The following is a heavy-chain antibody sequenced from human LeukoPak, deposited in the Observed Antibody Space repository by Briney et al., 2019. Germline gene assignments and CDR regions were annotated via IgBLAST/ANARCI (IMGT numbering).Heavy chain of an antibody. D-gene: IGHD6-13*01. CDR2: IYYSGSI. CDR1: GGSISSYY. CDR3: ARVGGYSSNWYPLNV. J-gene: IGHJ6*04. Sequence: SETLSLTCTVSGGSISSYYWSWLRQPPGKGLEWIGDIYYSGSINYNPSLKSRVAISVDMSKNQFSLKLTSVTAADTAVYYCARVGGYSSNWYPLNVWGKGTTVTISS. V-gene: IGHV4-59*01.